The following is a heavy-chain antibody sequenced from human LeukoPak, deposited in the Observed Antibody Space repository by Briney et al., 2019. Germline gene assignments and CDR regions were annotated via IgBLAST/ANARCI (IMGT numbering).Heavy chain of an antibody. V-gene: IGHV3-7*01. CDR3: ARDSFETDIDY. J-gene: IGHJ4*02. Sequence: GGSLRLSCAASGFTFSSYSMNWVRQAPGKGLEWVANIKEDGSEKYYVESMKGRFTISRDNVKNSLYLQINSLRAEDTAVYYCARDSFETDIDYWGQGTLVTVSS. CDR1: GFTFSSYS. CDR2: IKEDGSEK. D-gene: IGHD1-14*01.